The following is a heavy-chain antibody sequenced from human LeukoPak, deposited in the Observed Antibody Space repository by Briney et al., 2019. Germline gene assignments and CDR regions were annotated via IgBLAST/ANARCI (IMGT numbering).Heavy chain of an antibody. CDR2: LSGGGVTT. J-gene: IGHJ4*02. V-gene: IGHV3-23*01. CDR1: GFTFSNYA. D-gene: IGHD6-19*01. Sequence: GGSLRPSCAASGFTFSNYAMSWVRQAPGKGLEWVSALSGGGVTTYYADSVKGRFSISRDNSKNTLYLQMNSLRAEDTAVYYCARSIAVAGYYFDYWGQGTLVTVSS. CDR3: ARSIAVAGYYFDY.